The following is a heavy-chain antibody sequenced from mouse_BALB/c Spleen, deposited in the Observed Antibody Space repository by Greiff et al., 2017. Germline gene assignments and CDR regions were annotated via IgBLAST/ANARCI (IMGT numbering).Heavy chain of an antibody. D-gene: IGHD1-1*01. V-gene: IGHV5-6*01. CDR3: ARQGITTDYFDY. CDR1: GFTFSSYG. Sequence: EVQGVESGGDLVKPGGSLKLSCAASGFTFSSYGMSWVRQTPDKRLEWVATISSGGSYTYYPDSVKGRFTISRDNAKNTLYLQMSSLKSEDTAMYYCARQGITTDYFDYWGQGTTLTVSS. CDR2: ISSGGSYT. J-gene: IGHJ2*01.